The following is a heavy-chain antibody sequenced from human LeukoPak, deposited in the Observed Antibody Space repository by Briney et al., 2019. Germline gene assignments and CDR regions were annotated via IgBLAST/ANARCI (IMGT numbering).Heavy chain of an antibody. D-gene: IGHD6-19*01. CDR3: ARGLAVAGIYMY. J-gene: IGHJ4*02. V-gene: IGHV1-18*04. Sequence: GASVKVSCTASGYTFSTYGISWIRQAPGQGLEWLGWISGYSDNTKYSEKVQGRVTMTKDTSTSTVYMELRSLRPDDTATYFCARGLAVAGIYMYWGQGTQITVSS. CDR2: ISGYSDNT. CDR1: GYTFSTYG.